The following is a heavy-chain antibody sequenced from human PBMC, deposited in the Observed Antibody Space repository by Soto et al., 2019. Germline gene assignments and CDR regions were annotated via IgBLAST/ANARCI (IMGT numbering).Heavy chain of an antibody. J-gene: IGHJ6*02. V-gene: IGHV4-34*01. Sequence: LSLTCAVYGGSFSGYYCSWIRQPPGKGLEWIGEINHSGSTNYNPSLKSRVTISVDTSKNQFSLKLSSVTAADTAVYYCARGPSSSWGYGMDVWGQGTTVTVSS. CDR3: ARGPSSSWGYGMDV. D-gene: IGHD6-13*01. CDR1: GGSFSGYY. CDR2: INHSGST.